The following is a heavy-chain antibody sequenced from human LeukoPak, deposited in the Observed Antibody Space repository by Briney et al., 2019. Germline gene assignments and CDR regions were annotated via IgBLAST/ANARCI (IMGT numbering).Heavy chain of an antibody. CDR3: ARDTAAAGMFDY. Sequence: PGGSLRLSCAASGFTFSSYTLNWVRQAPGKGLEWVSSISSSTNYIYYADSLKGRFTISRDNAKNSLYLQMNSLRAEDTAVYYCARDTAAAGMFDYWGQGTLVTVSS. V-gene: IGHV3-21*01. CDR1: GFTFSSYT. CDR2: ISSSTNYI. J-gene: IGHJ4*02. D-gene: IGHD6-13*01.